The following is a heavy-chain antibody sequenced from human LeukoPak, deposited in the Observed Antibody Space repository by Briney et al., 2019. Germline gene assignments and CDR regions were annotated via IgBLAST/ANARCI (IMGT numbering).Heavy chain of an antibody. J-gene: IGHJ4*02. CDR1: GGSISSSSYY. Sequence: SETLSLTCTVSGGSISSSSYYWGWIRQPPGKGLEWIGSIYYSGSTYYNPSLKSRVTISVDTSKNQFSLKLSSVTAADTAVYYCARVDMDTAMAFDYWGQGTLVTVSS. V-gene: IGHV4-39*07. CDR2: IYYSGST. CDR3: ARVDMDTAMAFDY. D-gene: IGHD5-18*01.